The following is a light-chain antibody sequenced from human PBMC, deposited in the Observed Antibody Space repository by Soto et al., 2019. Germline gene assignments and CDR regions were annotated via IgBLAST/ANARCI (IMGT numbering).Light chain of an antibody. CDR2: ETY. Sequence: QAVVTQTPSASGTPGQRVTFSCSGGSSNIGGNYVSWFQQLPGMAPKLLIYETYKRPSGVPDRFSGSKSGNTASLTVSGLQAEDEADYYCSSYAGSNNLVFGGGTKLTVL. J-gene: IGLJ2*01. CDR1: SSNIGGNY. V-gene: IGLV1-44*01. CDR3: SSYAGSNNLV.